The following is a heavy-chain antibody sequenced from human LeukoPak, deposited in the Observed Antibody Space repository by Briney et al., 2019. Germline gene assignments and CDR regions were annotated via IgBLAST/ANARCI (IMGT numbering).Heavy chain of an antibody. J-gene: IGHJ4*02. CDR2: INHSGST. CDR1: GGSFSGYY. V-gene: IGHV4-34*01. Sequence: SETLSLTCAVCGGSFSGYYWSWIRQPPGKGLEWIGEINHSGSTNYNPSLKSRVTISVDTSKNQFPLKLSSVTAADTAVYYCARGGPDGHYDYWGQGTLVTVSS. D-gene: IGHD1-26*01. CDR3: ARGGPDGHYDY.